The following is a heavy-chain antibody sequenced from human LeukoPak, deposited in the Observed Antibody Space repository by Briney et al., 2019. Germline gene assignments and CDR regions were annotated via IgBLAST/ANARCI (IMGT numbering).Heavy chain of an antibody. D-gene: IGHD1-14*01. CDR2: IYYSGST. J-gene: IGHJ6*04. CDR3: AREDNRGGVDV. CDR1: GGSISSYY. V-gene: IGHV4-59*01. Sequence: SETLSLTCTVSGGSISSYYWSWIRQPPGKGLEWIGYIYYSGSTNYNPSLKSRVTISVDTSKNQFSLKLSSVAAADTAVYYCAREDNRGGVDVWGKGTTVTVSS.